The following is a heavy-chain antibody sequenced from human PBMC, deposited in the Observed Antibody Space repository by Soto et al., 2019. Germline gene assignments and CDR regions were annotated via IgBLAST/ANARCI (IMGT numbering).Heavy chain of an antibody. CDR2: ISYDGSNK. J-gene: IGHJ3*02. V-gene: IGHV3-30*18. CDR1: GCTFSSYG. D-gene: IGHD6-13*01. Sequence: PEGSLGLSCAASGCTFSSYGMHWVRQAPGKGLEWVAVISYDGSNKYYADSVKGRFTISRDNSKNTLYLQMNSLRAEDTAVYYCAKIPYLYSSSWYGAFDIWGQGTMVTVSS. CDR3: AKIPYLYSSSWYGAFDI.